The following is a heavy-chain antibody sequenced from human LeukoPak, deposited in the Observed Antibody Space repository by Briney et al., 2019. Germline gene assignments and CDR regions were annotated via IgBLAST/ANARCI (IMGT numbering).Heavy chain of an antibody. CDR3: AKDASSYDNGYYFDY. Sequence: GGSHRLSCAASGFSFSDAWMSWVRQIPGKGLEWVGRIKSKTDGGTTDYAAPVKGRFTISRDNSKNTLYLQMNSLRAEDTAVYYCAKDASSYDNGYYFDYWGQGALVIISS. CDR1: GFSFSDAW. CDR2: IKSKTDGGTT. V-gene: IGHV3-15*01. J-gene: IGHJ4*02. D-gene: IGHD3-16*01.